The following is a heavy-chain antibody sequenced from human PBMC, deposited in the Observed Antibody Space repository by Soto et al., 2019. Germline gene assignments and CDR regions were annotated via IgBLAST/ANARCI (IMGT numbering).Heavy chain of an antibody. Sequence: GPLRLSCAAPVFSFSSYGMHWVRQAPGKGLEWVALISYDGSNKYYADTVKGRFTVSRDESKNRLYLQMNSLRPEDTAVYYCAKDPYCGGDCYSQLNYFDYWGQGILVTVSS. CDR2: ISYDGSNK. CDR3: AKDPYCGGDCYSQLNYFDY. V-gene: IGHV3-30*18. D-gene: IGHD2-21*02. CDR1: VFSFSSYG. J-gene: IGHJ4*02.